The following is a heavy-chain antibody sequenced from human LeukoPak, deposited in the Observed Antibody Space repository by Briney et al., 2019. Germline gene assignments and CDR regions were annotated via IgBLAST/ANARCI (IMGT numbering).Heavy chain of an antibody. CDR3: AKDGGYSYGIDY. CDR1: GFTFSSYG. CDR2: IWYDGSNK. Sequence: GGSLRLSCAASGFTFSSYGMHWVRQAPGKGLEWVAVIWYDGSNKYYADSVKGRFTISRDNSKNTLYLQMNSLRAEDTVVYYCAKDGGYSYGIDYWGQGTLVTVSS. J-gene: IGHJ4*02. V-gene: IGHV3-33*06. D-gene: IGHD5-18*01.